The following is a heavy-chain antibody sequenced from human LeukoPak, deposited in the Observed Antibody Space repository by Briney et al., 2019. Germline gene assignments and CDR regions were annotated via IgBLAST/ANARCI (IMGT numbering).Heavy chain of an antibody. CDR2: IIPIFGTA. CDR1: GGTFNNYA. D-gene: IGHD2-8*01. J-gene: IGHJ4*02. CDR3: ASHTQRRNDLFVGDY. Sequence: SVKVSCKASGGTFNNYANSWVRQAPGQGLEWMGGIIPIFGTAKYAQKFQGRVTITADESTSTAYMELSSLRSDDTAVYYCASHTQRRNDLFVGDYWGQGTLVTVSS. V-gene: IGHV1-69*13.